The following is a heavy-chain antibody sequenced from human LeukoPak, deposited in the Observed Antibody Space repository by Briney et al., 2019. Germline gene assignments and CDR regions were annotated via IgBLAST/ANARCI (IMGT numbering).Heavy chain of an antibody. D-gene: IGHD3-16*02. V-gene: IGHV1-69*05. CDR3: ASHFRSNHYCCYYMDV. CDR1: GGTFDRYA. J-gene: IGHJ6*03. CDR2: IAPIFGTP. Sequence: SVKVSCKASGGTFDRYAISWERQGPGQGLGWMGGIAPIFGTPNYAEDFQGRVTITTDESKSTAYMELSSLRSDDTAVYYCASHFRSNHYCCYYMDVWGKGTTVTVSS.